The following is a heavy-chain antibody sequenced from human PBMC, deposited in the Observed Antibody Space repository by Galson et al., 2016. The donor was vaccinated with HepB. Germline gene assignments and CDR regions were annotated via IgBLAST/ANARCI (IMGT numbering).Heavy chain of an antibody. J-gene: IGHJ4*02. CDR3: ARDRGFYSSTWD. D-gene: IGHD2-2*01. CDR2: ISGDGAP. V-gene: IGHV3-23*01. Sequence: SLRLSCAASGFTFSSYAMNWVRQAPGKGLEWVSSISGDGAPYYVDSMKGRFTISRDNSKDTLYLQMISLRAEDTAVHYCARDRGFYSSTWDWGQGTLVTVSS. CDR1: GFTFSSYA.